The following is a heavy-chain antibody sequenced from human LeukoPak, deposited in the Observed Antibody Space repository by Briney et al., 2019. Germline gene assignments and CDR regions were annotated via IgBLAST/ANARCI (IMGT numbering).Heavy chain of an antibody. Sequence: GGSLRLSCAVSGFTFSDYTLHWIRQAPGKGLEWVALVSDDGSNTYYADSVKGRFTISRDNSKNTLYLQMNNLRAEDTAVYYCARELAKDYYGSGRYYYGMDVWGQGTTVTVSS. D-gene: IGHD3-10*01. CDR2: VSDDGSNT. CDR1: GFTFSDYT. CDR3: ARELAKDYYGSGRYYYGMDV. J-gene: IGHJ6*02. V-gene: IGHV3-30-3*01.